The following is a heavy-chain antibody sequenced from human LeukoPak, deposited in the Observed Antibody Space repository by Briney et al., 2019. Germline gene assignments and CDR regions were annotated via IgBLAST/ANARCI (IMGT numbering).Heavy chain of an antibody. CDR1: GGSFSGYY. Sequence: SETLSLTCAVYGGSFSGYYWSWIRQPPGKGLEWIGEINHSGSTNYNPSLKSRVTISVDTSKHQFSLKLSSVTAADTAVYYCAREKIGYYDSSGRGWFDPWGQGTLVTVSS. J-gene: IGHJ5*02. CDR2: INHSGST. D-gene: IGHD3-22*01. V-gene: IGHV4-34*01. CDR3: AREKIGYYDSSGRGWFDP.